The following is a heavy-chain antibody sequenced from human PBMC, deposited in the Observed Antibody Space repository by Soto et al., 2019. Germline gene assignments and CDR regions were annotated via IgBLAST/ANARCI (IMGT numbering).Heavy chain of an antibody. CDR2: IYYSGTT. D-gene: IGHD6-19*01. J-gene: IGHJ4*02. Sequence: QVQLQESGPGLVKPSQTLSLTCTVSGGSISSGGYKWSWIRQHPVKGLEWIGYIYYSGTTYYNPSLKSRVTISVDASKNQFSLRLTYVTAADTAVYYCARVNPGQWLVKYWGQGTLVTVSS. CDR1: GGSISSGGYK. CDR3: ARVNPGQWLVKY. V-gene: IGHV4-31*03.